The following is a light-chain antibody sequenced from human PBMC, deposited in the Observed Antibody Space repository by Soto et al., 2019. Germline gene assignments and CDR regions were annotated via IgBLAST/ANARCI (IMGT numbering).Light chain of an antibody. CDR3: CSFAGGDIDL. V-gene: IGLV2-11*01. Sequence: QSVLTQPRSVSGSPGQSVTISCTGTGNDVGAYNYVSWYQQHPARPPKLMIYDLTKCPSGVPERFSGSKSGTTASLTISGLQAEDEADYVCCSFAGGDIDLFGTGTKVTVL. CDR2: DLT. CDR1: GNDVGAYNY. J-gene: IGLJ1*01.